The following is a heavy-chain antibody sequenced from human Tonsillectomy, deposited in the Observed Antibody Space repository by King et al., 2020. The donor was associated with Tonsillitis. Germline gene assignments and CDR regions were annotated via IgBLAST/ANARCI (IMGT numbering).Heavy chain of an antibody. J-gene: IGHJ4*02. CDR2: IYPGDSDT. CDR3: AKLSRIGDYFDF. Sequence: QLVQSGAEVKKPGESLKISCKASGYNFDSYWFGWGRQMPVKGLEWMGIIYPGDSDTRYSPSFQGQVTISADKSITTAYLQWSSLKASDTAMYYCAKLSRIGDYFDFWGQGTLVTVSS. D-gene: IGHD1-26*01. CDR1: GYNFDSYW. V-gene: IGHV5-51*03.